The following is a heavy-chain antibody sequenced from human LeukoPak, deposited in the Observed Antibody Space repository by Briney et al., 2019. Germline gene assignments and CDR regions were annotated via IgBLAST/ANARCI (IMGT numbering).Heavy chain of an antibody. CDR1: GFIFNGYA. CDR2: SSGSGGST. Sequence: GGSLRLSCAASGFIFNGYAMNWVRQAPGKALEWVSASSGSGGSTFYAGSVKGRFTISRDNSNNTLFLQMNSLRAEDTAVYYCTRGAGWLIDDWGQGILVTVSS. CDR3: TRGAGWLIDD. J-gene: IGHJ4*02. V-gene: IGHV3-23*01. D-gene: IGHD3-16*01.